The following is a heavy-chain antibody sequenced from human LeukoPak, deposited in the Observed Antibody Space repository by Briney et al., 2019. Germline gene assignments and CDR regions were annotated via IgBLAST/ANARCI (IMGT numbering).Heavy chain of an antibody. Sequence: GGSLRLSCGASGFTFSRYAMSWVRQAPGKGLEWVSGISGSGGSAHYADSVKGRFTISRDNSKNTLYLQMNSLRAEDTAVYYCAKDQAYYYYGMDVWGQGTTVTVS. D-gene: IGHD2-21*01. CDR3: AKDQAYYYYGMDV. CDR1: GFTFSRYA. CDR2: ISGSGGSA. V-gene: IGHV3-23*01. J-gene: IGHJ6*02.